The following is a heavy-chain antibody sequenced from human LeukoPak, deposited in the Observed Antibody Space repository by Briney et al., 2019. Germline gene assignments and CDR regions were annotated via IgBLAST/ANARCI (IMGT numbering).Heavy chain of an antibody. V-gene: IGHV3-11*01. CDR1: GFTFSDYN. Sequence: KPGGSLRLSCAASGFTFSDYNMRWIRQAPGKGLEWVSSISRSGSTKYYADSVKGRFTISRDNAKNSLFLQMNSLRAEDTAVYYCARVLRYCNGGNCYSGGLGYMDVWGKGTTVTISS. CDR3: ARVLRYCNGGNCYSGGLGYMDV. CDR2: ISRSGSTK. D-gene: IGHD2-15*01. J-gene: IGHJ6*03.